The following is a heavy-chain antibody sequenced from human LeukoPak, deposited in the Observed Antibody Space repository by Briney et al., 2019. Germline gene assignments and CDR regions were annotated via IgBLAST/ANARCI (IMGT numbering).Heavy chain of an antibody. Sequence: RSGGSLRLSCAASGFTFSSYAMSWVRQAPGKGLEWVSAISGSGGSTYYADSVKGRFTISRDNSKNTLYLQMNSLRAEDTAVYYCAKVGWFGESSPIDYWGQGTLVTVSS. CDR3: AKVGWFGESSPIDY. J-gene: IGHJ4*02. CDR1: GFTFSSYA. CDR2: ISGSGGST. V-gene: IGHV3-23*01. D-gene: IGHD3-10*01.